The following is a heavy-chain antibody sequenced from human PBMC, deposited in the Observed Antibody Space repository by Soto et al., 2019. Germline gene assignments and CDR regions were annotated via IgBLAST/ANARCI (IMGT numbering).Heavy chain of an antibody. CDR3: ARAGAEGWFDT. CDR2: VIPSFGTA. Sequence: APVKVSCKASGGTFSSYAISRVRQAPGQGVEWRGGVIPSFGTANYAQKLQGRVTITADESTSTAYMELSSLRSEDRALYYCARAGAEGWFDTWGQGTLVTVSS. D-gene: IGHD2-8*02. CDR1: GGTFSSYA. J-gene: IGHJ5*02. V-gene: IGHV1-69*13.